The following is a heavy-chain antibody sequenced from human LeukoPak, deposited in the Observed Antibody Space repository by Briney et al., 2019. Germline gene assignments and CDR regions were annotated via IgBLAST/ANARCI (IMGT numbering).Heavy chain of an antibody. CDR3: ASHPSAFDAFDI. Sequence: SETLSLTCTVSGGSISSSGYYWGWIRQSPGKGLEWIGSFYYSGSTYYDPSLKSRVTVSEDTSKNQFSLRLSSVTAADTAVYFCASHPSAFDAFDIWGQGTMVTVSS. CDR2: FYYSGST. D-gene: IGHD2-2*01. J-gene: IGHJ3*02. CDR1: GGSISSSGYY. V-gene: IGHV4-39*01.